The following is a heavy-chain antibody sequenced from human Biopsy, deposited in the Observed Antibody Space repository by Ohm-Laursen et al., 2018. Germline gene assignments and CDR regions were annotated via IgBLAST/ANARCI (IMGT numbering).Heavy chain of an antibody. CDR3: AADINVWNVNY. Sequence: SVKVSCKVSGGTFGNYAISWVRQAPGQGLEWMGGIITFFRTVNYAQKFQGRLTITADESTTTAYMELSSLRSEDTAVYYCAADINVWNVNYWGQGTQVTVSS. V-gene: IGHV1-69*13. J-gene: IGHJ4*02. CDR2: IITFFRTV. D-gene: IGHD1-1*01. CDR1: GGTFGNYA.